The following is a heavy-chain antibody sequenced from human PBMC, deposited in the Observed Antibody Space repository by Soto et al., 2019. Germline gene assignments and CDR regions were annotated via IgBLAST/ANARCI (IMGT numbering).Heavy chain of an antibody. V-gene: IGHV2-26*01. CDR1: GFSLSNARMG. CDR2: IFSNDEK. Sequence: QVTLKESGPVLVKPTEPLTLTCTVSGFSLSNARMGVSWIRQPPGKALEWLAHIFSNDEKSYSTSLKSRLTISKDTSKSQVVLTMTNMDPVDTATYYCARRPRARYCSSTSCYPYYYGMDVWGQGTTVTVSS. CDR3: ARRPRARYCSSTSCYPYYYGMDV. J-gene: IGHJ6*02. D-gene: IGHD2-2*01.